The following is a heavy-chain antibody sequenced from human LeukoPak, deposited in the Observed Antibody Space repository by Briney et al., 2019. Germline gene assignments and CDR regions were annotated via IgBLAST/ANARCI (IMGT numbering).Heavy chain of an antibody. CDR1: GFTFRSYA. CDR3: AREMNYFNKAVAADY. CDR2: ITYNSGTI. V-gene: IGHV3-48*04. J-gene: IGHJ4*02. Sequence: PGGSLRLSCAASGFTFRSYAMQWVRQAPGKGLEWVSYITYNSGTIFYADSVKGRFTISRDNAKNSLYLQMNSLRAEDTAVYYCAREMNYFNKAVAADYWGQGTLVTVSS. D-gene: IGHD6-19*01.